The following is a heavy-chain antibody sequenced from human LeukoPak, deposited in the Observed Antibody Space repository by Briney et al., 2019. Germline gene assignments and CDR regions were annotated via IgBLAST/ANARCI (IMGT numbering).Heavy chain of an antibody. J-gene: IGHJ6*03. CDR1: GGSISSYY. CDR2: IYYSGST. CDR3: ARTYYYYMDV. V-gene: IGHV4-59*12. Sequence: PSETLSLTCTVSGGSISSYYWSWIRQPPGKGLEWIGYIYYSGSTNYNPSLKSRVTISLDKSKNQFSLNLNSVTAADTAVYFCARTYYYYMDVWGKGTTVTVS.